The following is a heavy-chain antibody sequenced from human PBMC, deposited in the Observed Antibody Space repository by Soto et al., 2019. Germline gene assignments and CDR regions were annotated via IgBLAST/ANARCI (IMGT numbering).Heavy chain of an antibody. Sequence: SETLSLTCSGSGDSISGGYFWGWIRQPPGKGLEWIGSIFHSGSTYYNPSLKSRVTMSVDTSRNQFSLKLSSVTAADTAVYYCARDTRVVPSRSVAGNNGHPGGGCGYWGHGTQVTVSS. D-gene: IGHD2-21*01. CDR3: ARDTRVVPSRSVAGNNGHPGGGCGY. J-gene: IGHJ4*01. V-gene: IGHV4-38-2*02. CDR1: GDSISGGYF. CDR2: IFHSGST.